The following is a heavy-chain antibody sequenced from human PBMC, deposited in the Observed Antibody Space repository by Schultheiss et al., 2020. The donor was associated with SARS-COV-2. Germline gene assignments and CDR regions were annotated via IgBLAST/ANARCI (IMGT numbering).Heavy chain of an antibody. Sequence: GESLKISCAASGFTFSSYAMSWVRQAPGKGLEWVAVISYDGSNKYYADSVKGRFTISRDNSKNTLYLQMNSLRAEDTAVYYCAKDRITMVRGVVYYHYYGMDVWGQGTTVTVSS. V-gene: IGHV3-30*18. D-gene: IGHD3-10*01. CDR3: AKDRITMVRGVVYYHYYGMDV. J-gene: IGHJ6*02. CDR2: ISYDGSNK. CDR1: GFTFSSYA.